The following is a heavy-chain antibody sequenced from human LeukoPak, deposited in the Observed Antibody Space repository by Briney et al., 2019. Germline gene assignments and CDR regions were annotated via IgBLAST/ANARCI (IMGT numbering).Heavy chain of an antibody. CDR3: ARTPTSHYYYGMDV. J-gene: IGHJ6*02. V-gene: IGHV5-51*01. CDR1: GYSFTTYW. Sequence: GESLKISCQGSGYSFTTYWIGWVRQMPGKGLEWMRIIYPGDSDTRYSPSFQGQVTISADKSINTAYLQWSSLKASDSAMYYCARTPTSHYYYGMDVWGQGTTVIVSS. CDR2: IYPGDSDT.